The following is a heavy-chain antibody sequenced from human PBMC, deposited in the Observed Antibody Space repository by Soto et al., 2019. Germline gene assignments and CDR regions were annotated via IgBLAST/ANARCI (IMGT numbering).Heavy chain of an antibody. Sequence: EVQLVESGGGLVQPGGSLRLSCAASGFTFSTYSMDWVRQAPGKGLEWVSYISSSSGSIYYADSVKGRFTISRDNAKNSLYLQMNSLRAEDTAVHYCARGIKYQVLTPYYFDYWGQGTLVTVSS. CDR2: ISSSSGSI. D-gene: IGHD1-20*01. CDR1: GFTFSTYS. J-gene: IGHJ4*02. V-gene: IGHV3-48*01. CDR3: ARGIKYQVLTPYYFDY.